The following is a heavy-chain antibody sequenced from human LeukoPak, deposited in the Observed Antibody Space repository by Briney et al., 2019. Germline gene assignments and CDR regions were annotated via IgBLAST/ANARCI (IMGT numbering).Heavy chain of an antibody. Sequence: PSETLSLTCTVSGGSIISYYWSWIRQPPGKGLEWIGFVYYSGRTNYNSSLKSRVSISADTPKNQFSLKMTSVTAADTAVYYCARHTYVRPFDFWGQGTLVTVSS. V-gene: IGHV4-59*08. CDR3: ARHTYVRPFDF. D-gene: IGHD3-10*02. J-gene: IGHJ4*02. CDR1: GGSIISYY. CDR2: VYYSGRT.